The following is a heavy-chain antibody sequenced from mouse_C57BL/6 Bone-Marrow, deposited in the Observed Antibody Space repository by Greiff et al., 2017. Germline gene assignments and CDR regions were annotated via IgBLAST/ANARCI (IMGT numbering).Heavy chain of an antibody. D-gene: IGHD1-1*01. J-gene: IGHJ1*03. V-gene: IGHV3-8*01. CDR3: ARWVEGDYYGSSSWYFDV. CDR2: ISYSGST. CDR1: GYSITSDY. Sequence: EVQRVESGPGLAKPSQTLSLTCSVTGYSITSDYWNWIRKFPGNKLEYMGYISYSGSTYYNPSLKSRISITRDTSKNQYYLQLNSVTTEDTATYYCARWVEGDYYGSSSWYFDVWGTGTTVTVSS.